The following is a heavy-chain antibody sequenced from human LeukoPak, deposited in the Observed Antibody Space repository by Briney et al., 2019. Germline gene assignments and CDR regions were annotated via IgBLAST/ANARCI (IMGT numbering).Heavy chain of an antibody. D-gene: IGHD2-2*01. CDR2: INPNSGGT. J-gene: IGHJ3*02. CDR3: ARDLLVPAAQDAFDI. V-gene: IGHV1-2*02. Sequence: ASVKVSCKASGYTFTSYYMHWVRQAPGQGLEWMGWINPNSGGTNYAQKFQGRVTMTRDTSISTAYMELSRLRSDDTAVYYCARDLLVPAAQDAFDIWGQGTMVTVSS. CDR1: GYTFTSYY.